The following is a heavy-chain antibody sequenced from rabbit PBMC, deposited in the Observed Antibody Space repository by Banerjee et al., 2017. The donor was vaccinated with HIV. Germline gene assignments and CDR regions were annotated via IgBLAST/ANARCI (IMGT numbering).Heavy chain of an antibody. J-gene: IGHJ5*01. D-gene: IGHD1-1*01. V-gene: IGHV1S40*01. CDR3: SSAYYTDWLDL. Sequence: QSLEESGGDLVKPGASLTLTCTASGFSFSRYNMGWVRQAPGKGLEWIGNIYTDSSGSTLYASWAKGRFTISKTSSTTVTLQMTSLTAADTATYFCSSAYYTDWLDLWGPGTLVTV. CDR2: IYTDSSGST. CDR1: GFSFSRYN.